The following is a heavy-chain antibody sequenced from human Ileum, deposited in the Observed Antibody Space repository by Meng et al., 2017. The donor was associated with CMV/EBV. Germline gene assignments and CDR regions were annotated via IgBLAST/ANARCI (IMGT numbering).Heavy chain of an antibody. CDR1: GFTFSSYS. CDR2: ISSSSSYI. D-gene: IGHD4-11*01. Sequence: GGSLRLSCAAFGFTFSSYSMNWVRQAPGKGLEWVPSISSSSSYIYYADSVKGRFTISRDNAKNPLYLQMNSLRAEDTAVYYCATPGPGENYRGPYYYYYGMDVWGQGTTVTVSS. V-gene: IGHV3-21*01. CDR3: ATPGPGENYRGPYYYYYGMDV. J-gene: IGHJ6*02.